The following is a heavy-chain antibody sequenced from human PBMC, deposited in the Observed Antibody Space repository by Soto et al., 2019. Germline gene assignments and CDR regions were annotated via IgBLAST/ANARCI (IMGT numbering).Heavy chain of an antibody. J-gene: IGHJ2*01. V-gene: IGHV4-39*02. CDR3: ARPYDDYLYWHFDL. D-gene: IGHD4-17*01. CDR1: GGSVSSSSYY. CDR2: IYYSGTT. Sequence: SETLSLTCTVSGGSVSSSSYYWGWIRQPPGKGLEWIGSIYYSGTTYYNPSLKSRVTISVDTSKNHFSLKLNSVTAADTAVYYCARPYDDYLYWHFDLWGRGTLVTVSS.